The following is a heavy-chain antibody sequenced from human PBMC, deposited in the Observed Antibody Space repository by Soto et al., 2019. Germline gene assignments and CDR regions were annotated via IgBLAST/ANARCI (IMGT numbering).Heavy chain of an antibody. Sequence: GGALRLSCAASGFTFSNAWMNWVRQAPGKGLEWVGRIKSKTDGGTTDYAAPVKGRFTISRDDSKNTLYLQMNSLKTEDTAVYYCTTHRVAVAYYYYYGMDVWGQGTTVTVS. V-gene: IGHV3-15*07. CDR2: IKSKTDGGTT. D-gene: IGHD6-19*01. CDR1: GFTFSNAW. CDR3: TTHRVAVAYYYYYGMDV. J-gene: IGHJ6*02.